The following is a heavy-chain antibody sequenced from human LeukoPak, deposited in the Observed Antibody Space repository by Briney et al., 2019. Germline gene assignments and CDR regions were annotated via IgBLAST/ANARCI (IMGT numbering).Heavy chain of an antibody. J-gene: IGHJ4*02. D-gene: IGHD5-24*01. Sequence: ASVKVSCKASGYTFTSYAMHWVRQAPGQRLEWMGWINAGNGNTKYSQEFQGRVTITRDTSASTAYMELCSLRSEDMAVYYCAREGRDGYHFYYFDYWGQGTLVTVSS. V-gene: IGHV1-3*03. CDR3: AREGRDGYHFYYFDY. CDR2: INAGNGNT. CDR1: GYTFTSYA.